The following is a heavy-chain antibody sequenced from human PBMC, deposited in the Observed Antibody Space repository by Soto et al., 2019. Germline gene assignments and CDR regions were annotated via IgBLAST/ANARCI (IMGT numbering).Heavy chain of an antibody. D-gene: IGHD3-10*01. CDR1: GYTITRYN. J-gene: IGHJ4*02. V-gene: IGHV1-8*01. CDR3: ARQGSQYGSGNYLH. CDR2: MNPNTGET. Sequence: ASVKVSCRASGYTITRYNINWVRQAPGQGLEWMGWMNPNTGETGSTEKFEGRVSMTRDISEATAYMELSSLTSDDTGVYYCARQGSQYGSGNYLHWGQGILVTVSS.